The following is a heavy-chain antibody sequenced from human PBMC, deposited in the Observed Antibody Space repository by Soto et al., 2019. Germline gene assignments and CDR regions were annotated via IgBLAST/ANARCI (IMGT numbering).Heavy chain of an antibody. CDR1: GGSIIGYY. CDR2: IYYSGST. J-gene: IGHJ4*02. CDR3: ARGLIAAAGEYFDY. Sequence: SEILSLTSTVAGGSIIGYYWSWIRQPPGKGLEWIGYIYYSGSTNYNPSLKSRVTISVDTSKNQFSLKLSSVTAADTAVYYCARGLIAAAGEYFDYWGQGTLVTVSS. V-gene: IGHV4-59*01. D-gene: IGHD6-13*01.